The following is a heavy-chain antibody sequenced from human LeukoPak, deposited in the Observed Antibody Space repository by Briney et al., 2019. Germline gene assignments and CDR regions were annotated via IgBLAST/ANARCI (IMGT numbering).Heavy chain of an antibody. Sequence: GGSLRLSCAASGFTLSSSWMSWVRQAPGKGLEWVANVNRDESEKNYVDPVKGRFTISRDNAKNSLYLQMDSLRAEDTAVYFCARDGSGSYYHHWGQGTQVTVSS. CDR2: VNRDESEK. J-gene: IGHJ1*01. V-gene: IGHV3-7*01. CDR1: GFTLSSSW. CDR3: ARDGSGSYYHH. D-gene: IGHD1-26*01.